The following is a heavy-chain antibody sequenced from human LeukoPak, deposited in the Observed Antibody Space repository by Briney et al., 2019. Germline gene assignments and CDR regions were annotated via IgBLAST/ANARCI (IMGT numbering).Heavy chain of an antibody. CDR3: ARDLLPNTWYYDILTGYFSAALDY. CDR2: IKQDGSEK. D-gene: IGHD3-9*01. V-gene: IGHV3-7*01. CDR1: GFTFSSYW. J-gene: IGHJ4*02. Sequence: PGGSLRLSCAASGFTFSSYWMSWVRQAPGKGLEWVANIKQDGSEKYYVDSVKGRFTISRDNAKNSLYLQMNSLRAEDTAVYYCARDLLPNTWYYDILTGYFSAALDYWGQGTLVTVSS.